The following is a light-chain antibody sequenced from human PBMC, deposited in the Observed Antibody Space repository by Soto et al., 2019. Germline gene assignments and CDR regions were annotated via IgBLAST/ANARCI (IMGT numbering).Light chain of an antibody. CDR1: SSNIGSNY. J-gene: IGLJ1*01. Sequence: QSVLTQPPSASGAPGQRVTLSFSGSSSNIGSNYVYWYQQLPGTAPKLLIYRNNQRPSGVPDRFSGSKSGTSASLAISGLRSEDEADYYCAAWDDSLSGPSYVFGTGTKVTVL. CDR2: RNN. CDR3: AAWDDSLSGPSYV. V-gene: IGLV1-47*01.